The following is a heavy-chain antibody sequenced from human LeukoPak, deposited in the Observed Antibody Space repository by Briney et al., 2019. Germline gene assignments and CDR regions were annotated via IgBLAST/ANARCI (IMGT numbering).Heavy chain of an antibody. V-gene: IGHV3-30*02. J-gene: IGHJ6*02. D-gene: IGHD3-10*02. CDR1: GSTFSSYG. Sequence: GGSLRLSCAASGSTFSSYGMHWVRQAPGKGLEWVSFIRYDGSNKYYADSVKGRFTISRDNSKNTLYLQMNSLRSEDTATYYCYVGMDVWGQGTTVAVSS. CDR2: IRYDGSNK. CDR3: YVGMDV.